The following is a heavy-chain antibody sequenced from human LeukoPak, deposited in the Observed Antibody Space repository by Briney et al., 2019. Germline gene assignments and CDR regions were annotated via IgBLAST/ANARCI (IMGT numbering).Heavy chain of an antibody. CDR3: AREGANYYYGMDV. CDR1: GFTFSNYE. CDR2: ISSGGGSI. V-gene: IGHV3-48*03. Sequence: GGSLRLSCAASGFTFSNYEMNWVRQAPGKGLEWVSFISSGGGSIYYADSVKGRFTISRDNVKDSLVLQMNSLRAEDTAVYYCAREGANYYYGMDVWGQGTTVAVSS. J-gene: IGHJ6*02.